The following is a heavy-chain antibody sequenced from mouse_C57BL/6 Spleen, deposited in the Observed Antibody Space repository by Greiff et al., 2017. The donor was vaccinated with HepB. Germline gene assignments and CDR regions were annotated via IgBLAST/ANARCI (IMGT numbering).Heavy chain of an antibody. D-gene: IGHD1-1*01. Sequence: VQLQQSGAVLARPGASVTLSCKASGYTFTDYEMHWVKQTPVQGLEWIGAIDPETGGTAYNQKFKGKAILTAVKSSSTAYMELRSLTSEDSAVYYCTRYYYGSSWFAYWGQGTLVTVSA. V-gene: IGHV1-15*01. CDR3: TRYYYGSSWFAY. CDR1: GYTFTDYE. CDR2: IDPETGGT. J-gene: IGHJ3*01.